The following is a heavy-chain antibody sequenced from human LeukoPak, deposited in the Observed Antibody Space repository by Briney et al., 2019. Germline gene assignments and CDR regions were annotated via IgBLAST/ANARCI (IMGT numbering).Heavy chain of an antibody. CDR2: IISDGSTT. Sequence: GGSLRLSCAASGFTFSSYWMHWVREAPGKGLVWVSRIISDGSTTSYADSVKVRFTISRDNAKNTLYLQMNSLRAEDTAVYYCAREDVDITVAASGAFDIWGQGTMVTVSS. V-gene: IGHV3-74*01. CDR1: GFTFSSYW. J-gene: IGHJ3*02. D-gene: IGHD6-19*01. CDR3: AREDVDITVAASGAFDI.